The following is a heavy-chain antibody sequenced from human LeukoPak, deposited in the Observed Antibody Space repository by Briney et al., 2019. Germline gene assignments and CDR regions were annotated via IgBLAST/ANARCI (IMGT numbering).Heavy chain of an antibody. CDR3: ARWSSGIAVAEPPG. CDR1: GGTFSSYA. D-gene: IGHD6-19*01. CDR2: IIPIFGTA. V-gene: IGHV1-69*01. Sequence: GASVKVSCKASGGTFSSYAISWVRQAPGRGLEWMGGIIPIFGTANYAQKFQGRVTITADESTSTAYMELSSLRSEDTAVYYCARWSSGIAVAEPPGWGQGTLVTVSS. J-gene: IGHJ4*02.